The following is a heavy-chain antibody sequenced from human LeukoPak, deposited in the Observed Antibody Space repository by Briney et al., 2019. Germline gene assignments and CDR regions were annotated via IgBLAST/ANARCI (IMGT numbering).Heavy chain of an antibody. CDR1: GFTFSSYG. D-gene: IGHD4-11*01. V-gene: IGHV3-30*18. CDR2: ISYDGSNK. J-gene: IGHJ3*02. CDR3: AKEDTVTKAFDI. Sequence: GRSLRLSCAASGFTFSSYGMHWVRQAPGKGLEWVAVISYDGSNKYYADSVKGRFTISRDNSKNTLYLQMNSLRAEDTAVYYCAKEDTVTKAFDIWGQGTMVTVPS.